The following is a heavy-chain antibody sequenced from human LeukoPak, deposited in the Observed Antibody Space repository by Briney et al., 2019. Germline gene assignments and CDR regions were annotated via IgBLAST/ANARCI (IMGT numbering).Heavy chain of an antibody. CDR1: GFTFSDYY. D-gene: IGHD6-13*01. CDR3: ARTLYSTSWSDC. Sequence: GGSLRLSCAASGFTFSDYYMSWIRQAPGKGLEWVSYISSSSSYTNYADSVKGRFTISRDNAKNSLYLQMSSLRAEDTAVYYCARTLYSTSWSDCWGQGTRVTVSS. CDR2: ISSSSSYT. J-gene: IGHJ4*02. V-gene: IGHV3-11*06.